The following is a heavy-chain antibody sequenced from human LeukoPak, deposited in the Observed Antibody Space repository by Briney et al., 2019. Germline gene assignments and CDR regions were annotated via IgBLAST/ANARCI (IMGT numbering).Heavy chain of an antibody. Sequence: GGSLRLSCAASGFTFSSYAMSWVRQAPGKGLEWVSRITGSGGTTYYADSVKGRFTLSRDNSRNTLYLQMNSLRAEDTALYYCAKAPHDYGDYGTFDYWGQGSLVTVSS. CDR3: AKAPHDYGDYGTFDY. V-gene: IGHV3-23*01. D-gene: IGHD4-17*01. CDR1: GFTFSSYA. CDR2: ITGSGGTT. J-gene: IGHJ4*02.